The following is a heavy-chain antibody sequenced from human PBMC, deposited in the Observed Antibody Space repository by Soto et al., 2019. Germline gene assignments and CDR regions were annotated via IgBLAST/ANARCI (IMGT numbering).Heavy chain of an antibody. CDR1: GFTLSSSG. Sequence: GGSLRLSCAASGFTLSSSGMPWVRQDPGKGLEWVTGILYDGSDKYYADSVKGRFTISRENSNNTLYLQMNSLRTEDSAVYYCAKAGGGFGDFVRHWGQGTRVTVSS. CDR3: AKAGGGFGDFVRH. D-gene: IGHD3-10*01. V-gene: IGHV3-30*18. CDR2: ILYDGSDK. J-gene: IGHJ4*02.